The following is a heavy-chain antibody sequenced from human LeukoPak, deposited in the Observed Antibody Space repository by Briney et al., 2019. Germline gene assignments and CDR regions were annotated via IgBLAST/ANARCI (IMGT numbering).Heavy chain of an antibody. CDR1: GFTFGSYG. D-gene: IGHD1-26*01. J-gene: IGHJ4*02. CDR2: IRNDGSII. Sequence: GGSLRLSCAASGFTFGSYGMHWIRQAPGKGLEWVAFIRNDGSIIYNADSVKGRFTISRDNSKNTLYLQMNSLRAEDTAVYYCAKDRSGSYSQGLDYWGQGTLVTVSS. CDR3: AKDRSGSYSQGLDY. V-gene: IGHV3-30*02.